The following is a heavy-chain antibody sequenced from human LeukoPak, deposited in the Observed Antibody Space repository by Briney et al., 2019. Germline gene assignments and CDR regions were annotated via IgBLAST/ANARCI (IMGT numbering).Heavy chain of an antibody. J-gene: IGHJ4*02. CDR1: GFTFSSYW. D-gene: IGHD6-13*01. Sequence: GGSLRLSCAASGFTFSSYWMHWVRQAPGKGLVWVSRINSDGSSTSYADSVKGRFTISRDNAKSTLYLQMNNLRAEDTAVYYCARGDLAAAGTGFDYWGQGTLVTVSS. CDR3: ARGDLAAAGTGFDY. V-gene: IGHV3-74*01. CDR2: INSDGSST.